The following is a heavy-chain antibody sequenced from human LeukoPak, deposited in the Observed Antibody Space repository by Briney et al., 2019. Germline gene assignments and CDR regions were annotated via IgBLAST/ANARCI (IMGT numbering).Heavy chain of an antibody. CDR2: IYYSGST. Sequence: SETLSLTCTVSGGSISSSSYYWGWIRQPPGKGLEWIGSIYYSGSTYYNPSLKSRVTISVDTSKNQFSLKLSSVTAADTAVCYCARQDMEVPAATPDYWGQGTLVTVSS. D-gene: IGHD2-2*01. CDR3: ARQDMEVPAATPDY. CDR1: GGSISSSSYY. V-gene: IGHV4-39*01. J-gene: IGHJ4*02.